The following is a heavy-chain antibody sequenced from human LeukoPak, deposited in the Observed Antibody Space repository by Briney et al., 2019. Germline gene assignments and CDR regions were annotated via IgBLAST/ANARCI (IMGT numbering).Heavy chain of an antibody. CDR2: IYYSGST. J-gene: IGHJ5*02. CDR1: GGSMSTYY. CDR3: AREGYYGSGSYTKTYNWFDP. D-gene: IGHD3-10*01. V-gene: IGHV4-59*12. Sequence: SETLSLTCTVSGGSMSTYYWGWIRQPPGKGLEWIGYIYYSGSTNYNPSLKSRVTMSVDTSKNQFSLKLSSVAAADTAVYYCAREGYYGSGSYTKTYNWFDPWGQGTLVTVSS.